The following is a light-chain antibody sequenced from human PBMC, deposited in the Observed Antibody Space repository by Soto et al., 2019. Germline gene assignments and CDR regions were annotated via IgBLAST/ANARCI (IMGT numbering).Light chain of an antibody. CDR2: GAS. Sequence: EIVLTQSPGTLSLSPGERATLSCRASQSVSSSSLAWHQQKPGQAPRVLFYGASTRATGIPDRFSGSGSGTDFTLTISRLESEDFAVYYCQQRSNWPLTFGGGTKVEIK. CDR1: QSVSSSS. CDR3: QQRSNWPLT. V-gene: IGKV3D-20*02. J-gene: IGKJ4*01.